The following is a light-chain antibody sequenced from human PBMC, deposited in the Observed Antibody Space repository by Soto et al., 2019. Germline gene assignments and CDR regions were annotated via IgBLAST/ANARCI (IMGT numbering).Light chain of an antibody. CDR3: FSYAGTTNVA. Sequence: QSVLTQPASVSGSPGQSITISCTGTSSDVGSYDLVSWYQQHPGKAPKFMIYEGSQRPSGVSNRFSGSKSGNTASLTIFGLQADDEADYYCFSYAGTTNVAFGTGTKLTVL. CDR2: EGS. V-gene: IGLV2-23*01. J-gene: IGLJ2*01. CDR1: SSDVGSYDL.